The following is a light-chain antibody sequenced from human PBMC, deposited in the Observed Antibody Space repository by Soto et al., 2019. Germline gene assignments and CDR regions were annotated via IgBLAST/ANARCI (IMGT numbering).Light chain of an antibody. V-gene: IGLV1-51*02. Sequence: VLTQPRSVSAAPGQKVTISCSGSSSNIGNNYVSWYQQLPGTAPKLLIYENNKRPSGIPDRFSGSKSGTSATLGITGLQTGDEADYYCGTWDSSLSAYVFGTGTKVTVL. J-gene: IGLJ1*01. CDR2: ENN. CDR3: GTWDSSLSAYV. CDR1: SSNIGNNY.